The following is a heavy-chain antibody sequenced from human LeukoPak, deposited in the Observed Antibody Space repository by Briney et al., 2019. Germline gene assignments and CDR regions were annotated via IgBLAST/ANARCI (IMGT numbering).Heavy chain of an antibody. CDR3: AKDLTYYYDISGSYYGYYFDH. D-gene: IGHD3-22*01. CDR1: GFTFSSYG. V-gene: IGHV3-30*18. J-gene: IGHJ4*02. Sequence: GGSLRLSCAASGFTFSSYGMHWVRQAPGKGLEWVAVISYDGNNKYYADSVKGRFTISRDNSKNTLYLQMNSLRPEDTAVYYCAKDLTYYYDISGSYYGYYFDHWGQGTLVTVSS. CDR2: ISYDGNNK.